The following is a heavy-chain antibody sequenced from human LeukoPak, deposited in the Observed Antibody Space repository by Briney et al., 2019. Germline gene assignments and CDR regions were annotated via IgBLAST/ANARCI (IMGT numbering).Heavy chain of an antibody. V-gene: IGHV4-61*08. CDR2: IYSSGST. D-gene: IGHD3-3*01. CDR3: AREVSGSHSRFDY. Sequence: SETLSLTCAVSGGSISSGGYSWSWIRQPPGKGLEWIGSIYSSGSTNYNPSLKSRVTISVDTSKNQFSLRLSSVTAADTAVYYCAREVSGSHSRFDYWGQGTLVTVSS. J-gene: IGHJ4*02. CDR1: GGSISSGGYS.